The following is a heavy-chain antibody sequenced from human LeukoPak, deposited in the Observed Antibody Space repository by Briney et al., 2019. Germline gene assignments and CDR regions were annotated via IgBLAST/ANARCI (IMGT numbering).Heavy chain of an antibody. J-gene: IGHJ4*03. CDR1: EFSFKNYW. Sequence: PGGSLRLSCAASEFSFKNYWMSWVRQAPGKGLEWVANIQQAGSNKFYADSVKGRFTISRDNARNSLYLQMNSMIPDDTAVYYCATQFYRLFSYWGQGNLVTVSS. V-gene: IGHV3-7*01. CDR3: ATQFYRLFSY. CDR2: IQQAGSNK. D-gene: IGHD2/OR15-2a*01.